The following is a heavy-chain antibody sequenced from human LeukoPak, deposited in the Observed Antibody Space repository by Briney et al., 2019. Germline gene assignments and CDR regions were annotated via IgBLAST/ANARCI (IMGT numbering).Heavy chain of an antibody. CDR3: ARDKSGSSGWHSYFDY. CDR2: INPNSGGT. J-gene: IGHJ4*02. V-gene: IGHV1-2*02. D-gene: IGHD6-19*01. Sequence: GASVKVSCKASGYTFTGYYMHWVRQAPGQGLEWMGWINPNSGGTNYAQKFQGRVTMTRDTSISTAYMELSTLRSEDTAVYYCARDKSGSSGWHSYFDYWGQGTLVTVSS. CDR1: GYTFTGYY.